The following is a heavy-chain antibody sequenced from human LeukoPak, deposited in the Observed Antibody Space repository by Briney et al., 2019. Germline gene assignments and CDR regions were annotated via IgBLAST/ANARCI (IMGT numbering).Heavy chain of an antibody. V-gene: IGHV4-39*01. CDR2: INYSGRT. CDR3: ARRRKDLNWFDP. CDR1: SDSHKRSDAL. J-gene: IGHJ5*02. Sequence: SDTLSLTCTVSSDSHKRSDALWGRIPQPPARGLEWIALINYSGRTFYNPSLKSRVTISVDISKNQFSLNLNSVTAADTAVYYCARRRKDLNWFDPWGQGTLVTVSA.